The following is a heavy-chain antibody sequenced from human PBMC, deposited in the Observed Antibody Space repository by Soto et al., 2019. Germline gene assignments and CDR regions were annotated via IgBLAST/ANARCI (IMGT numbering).Heavy chain of an antibody. CDR1: GGSFSGYY. CDR2: INHSRST. Sequence: QVQLQQCGAGLLKPSETLSLTCAVYGGSFSGYYWSWIRQPPGKGLEWIGEINHSRSTNYNPSLKRRVTISVDTSKNQFSLKRSSVTAADTAVYYCARVDGIGADRIAARPALDYWGQGTLVTVSS. D-gene: IGHD6-6*01. J-gene: IGHJ4*02. V-gene: IGHV4-34*01. CDR3: ARVDGIGADRIAARPALDY.